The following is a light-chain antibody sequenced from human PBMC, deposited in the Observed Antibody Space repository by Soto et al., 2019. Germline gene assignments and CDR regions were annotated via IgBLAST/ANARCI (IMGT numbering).Light chain of an antibody. J-gene: IGLJ1*01. CDR1: ISDVGGYNY. Sequence: QSVLTQPSSVSGSPGPSITISCTGTISDVGGYNYVSWYQQHPGKAPKLMIYEVSNRPSGVSNRFSGSKSGNTASLTISGLQAEDEADYYCSSYTSSSTTYVFGTGTKVTVL. CDR2: EVS. V-gene: IGLV2-14*01. CDR3: SSYTSSSTTYV.